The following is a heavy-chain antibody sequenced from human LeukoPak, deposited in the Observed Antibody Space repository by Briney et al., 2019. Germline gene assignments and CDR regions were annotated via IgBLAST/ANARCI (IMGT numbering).Heavy chain of an antibody. J-gene: IGHJ4*02. V-gene: IGHV1-2*02. D-gene: IGHD2-15*01. Sequence: ASVKVSCKASGYTFAVYYIHWLRQAPGQGLEWMGWINPNSGGTKYAQNFQGRVTMTRDTSISTAYMELSRLTSDDTAVYYCSRGRSSSPGDHWAQGTLVTVSS. CDR2: INPNSGGT. CDR3: SRGRSSSPGDH. CDR1: GYTFAVYY.